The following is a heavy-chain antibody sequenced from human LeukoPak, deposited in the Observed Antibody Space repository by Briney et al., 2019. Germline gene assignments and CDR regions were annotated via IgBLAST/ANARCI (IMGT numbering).Heavy chain of an antibody. V-gene: IGHV3-21*01. CDR1: GFTFSSYS. CDR3: ARDEEQWLVFDY. D-gene: IGHD6-19*01. J-gene: IGHJ4*02. CDR2: ISSSSSYI. Sequence: GGPLRLSCAASGFTFSSYSMNWVRQAPGKGLEWVSSISSSSSYIYYADSVKGRFTISRDNAKNSLYLQMNSLRAEDTAVYYCARDEEQWLVFDYWGQGTLVTVSS.